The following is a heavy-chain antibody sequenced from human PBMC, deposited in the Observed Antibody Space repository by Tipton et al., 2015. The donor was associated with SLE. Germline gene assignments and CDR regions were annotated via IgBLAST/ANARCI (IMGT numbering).Heavy chain of an antibody. Sequence: SSSSYYWGWIRQPPGKGLEWMGIIYPGDSDTRYSPSFQGQVTIPADKSISTAYLQWSSLKASDTAMYYCARLGQELFDYWGQGTLVTVSS. J-gene: IGHJ4*02. CDR2: IYPGDSDT. CDR1: SSSSYY. V-gene: IGHV5-51*01. D-gene: IGHD1-7*01. CDR3: ARLGQELFDY.